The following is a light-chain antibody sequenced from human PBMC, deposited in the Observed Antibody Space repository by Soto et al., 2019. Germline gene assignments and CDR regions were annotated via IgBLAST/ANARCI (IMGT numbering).Light chain of an antibody. CDR2: EVS. V-gene: IGLV2-14*01. CDR1: SSDVGGYNY. J-gene: IGLJ1*01. CDR3: SSYTSSSTPFYV. Sequence: QSALTQPASVSGSPGQSITISCTGTSSDVGGYNYVSWYQQHPGKAPKLMIYEVSNRPSGVSNRFSGSKSGKTASLTISGLQAEDEAEYYCSSYTSSSTPFYVFGTGTKLTVL.